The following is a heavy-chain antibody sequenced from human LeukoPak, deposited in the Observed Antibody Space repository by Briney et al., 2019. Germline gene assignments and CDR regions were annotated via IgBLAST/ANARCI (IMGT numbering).Heavy chain of an antibody. CDR3: ARDLYGSSWYTFFDY. CDR1: GYTFTSYG. D-gene: IGHD6-13*01. CDR2: ISAYNGNT. J-gene: IGHJ4*02. V-gene: IGHV1-18*01. Sequence: GASVKVSCKASGYTFTSYGISWVRQATGQGLEWMGWISAYNGNTNYAQKLQGRVTMTTDTSTSTAYMELRSLRSDDTAVYYCARDLYGSSWYTFFDYWGQGTLVTVSS.